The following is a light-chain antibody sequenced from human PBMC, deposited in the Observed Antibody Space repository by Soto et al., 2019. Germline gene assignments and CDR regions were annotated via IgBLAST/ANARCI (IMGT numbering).Light chain of an antibody. V-gene: IGLV2-14*01. CDR3: CSYTSSTNYV. Sequence: QSVLTQPASVSGSPGQSVTIPCTGTNSDIGDYNYVSWYQQHPGKAPKLIIYEVSNRPSGISNRFSGAKSGNTASLTISGLQVEDEADYYCCSYTSSTNYVFGAGTKLTVL. CDR2: EVS. CDR1: NSDIGDYNY. J-gene: IGLJ1*01.